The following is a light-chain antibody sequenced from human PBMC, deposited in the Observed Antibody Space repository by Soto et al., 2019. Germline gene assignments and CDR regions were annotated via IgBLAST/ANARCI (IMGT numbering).Light chain of an antibody. J-gene: IGKJ1*01. Sequence: IVLTPSPATLSLSPGKRATLSWRASQSVGKYLVWYQQKPGQAPRLLIYGASSRATGIPDRFSGSGSGTDFTLTISRLEPEDFAVYYCQQYGSSPTWTFGQGTKVDIK. CDR2: GAS. CDR3: QQYGSSPTWT. V-gene: IGKV3-20*01. CDR1: QSVGKY.